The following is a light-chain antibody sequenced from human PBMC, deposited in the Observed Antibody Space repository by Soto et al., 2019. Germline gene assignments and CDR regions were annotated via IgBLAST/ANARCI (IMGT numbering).Light chain of an antibody. J-gene: IGKJ5*01. CDR2: GAS. CDR3: QQYNNWPLT. Sequence: EIVMTQSPSTLAVSPGERATLSCRASQSVDNNLAWYQQKPGQAPRLLIYGASTRATGIPVRFSGSGSGTEFTLTISSLQSEDFAVYYCQQYNNWPLTFGQGTRLEIK. V-gene: IGKV3-15*01. CDR1: QSVDNN.